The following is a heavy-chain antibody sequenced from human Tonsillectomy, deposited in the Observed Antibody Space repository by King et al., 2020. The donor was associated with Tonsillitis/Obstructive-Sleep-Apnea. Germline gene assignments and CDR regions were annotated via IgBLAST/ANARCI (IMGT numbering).Heavy chain of an antibody. CDR1: GGSFSDYY. V-gene: IGHV4-34*01. Sequence: VQLQLWGAGLLKPSETLSLTCAVYGGSFSDYYWNWIRQPPGKGLEWIGEINHSGSTNYNPSLKSRVTISVDTSKNQFSLKLSSVTAADTAVYYCARGDIVVVPAAHYYYYYLDVWGKGTTVTVSS. D-gene: IGHD2-2*01. CDR2: INHSGST. J-gene: IGHJ6*03. CDR3: ARGDIVVVPAAHYYYYYLDV.